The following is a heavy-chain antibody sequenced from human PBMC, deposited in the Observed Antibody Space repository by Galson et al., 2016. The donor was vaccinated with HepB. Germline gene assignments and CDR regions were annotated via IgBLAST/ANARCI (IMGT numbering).Heavy chain of an antibody. CDR1: GLSFHTYS. V-gene: IGHV3-21*01. Sequence: CLRLSCAASGLSFHTYSMNWVRQAPGKGLEWVSSISSSSSYLYYADSVKGRFSISRDNAKKSLFLQMNSLRVEDTAVYYCATVPILGAVARYLDYWGQGTLVTVSS. CDR2: ISSSSSYL. D-gene: IGHD3-3*01. J-gene: IGHJ4*02. CDR3: ATVPILGAVARYLDY.